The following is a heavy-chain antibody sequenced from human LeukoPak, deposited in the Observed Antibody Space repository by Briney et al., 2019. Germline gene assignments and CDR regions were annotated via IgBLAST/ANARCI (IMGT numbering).Heavy chain of an antibody. CDR1: GGSISSGGYY. V-gene: IGHV4-61*08. Sequence: SETLSLTCAVSGGSISSGGYYWSWIRQPPGKGLEWIGYIYYSGSTNYNPSLKSRVTISVDTSKNQFSLKLSSVTAADTAVYYCARDRHYDFWSGYPNDAFDIWGQGTMVTVSS. CDR3: ARDRHYDFWSGYPNDAFDI. J-gene: IGHJ3*02. D-gene: IGHD3-3*01. CDR2: IYYSGST.